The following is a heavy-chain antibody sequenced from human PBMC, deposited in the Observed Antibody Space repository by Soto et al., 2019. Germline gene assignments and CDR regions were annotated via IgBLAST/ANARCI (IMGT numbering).Heavy chain of an antibody. D-gene: IGHD1-26*01. Sequence: QVQLVQSGAEVKKPGSSVKVSCKASGGTFSSYTISWVRQAPGQGLEWMGRIIPILGIANYAQKFQGRVTIDADKCTGAACRELSRLGSEDAAVYYCARERGELRAWGHGAMVTVSS. CDR2: IIPILGIA. CDR1: GGTFSSYT. J-gene: IGHJ3*01. CDR3: ARERGELRA. V-gene: IGHV1-69*08.